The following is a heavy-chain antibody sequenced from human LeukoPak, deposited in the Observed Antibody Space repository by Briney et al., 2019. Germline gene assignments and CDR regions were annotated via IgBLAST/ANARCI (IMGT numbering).Heavy chain of an antibody. CDR1: GFTFDDYT. J-gene: IGHJ6*02. Sequence: GGSLRLSCAASGFTFDDYTMHWVRQAPGKGLEWVSLISWDGGSTYYADSVKGRFTISRDNSKNTLYLQMNSLRAEDTAVYYCAKDLSGGNYLDGMDVWGQGTTVTVSS. D-gene: IGHD1-26*01. V-gene: IGHV3-43*01. CDR2: ISWDGGST. CDR3: AKDLSGGNYLDGMDV.